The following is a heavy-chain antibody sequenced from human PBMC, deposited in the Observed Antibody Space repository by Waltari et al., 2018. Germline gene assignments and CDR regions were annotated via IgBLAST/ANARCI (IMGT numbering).Heavy chain of an antibody. CDR1: GGSFSSHY. Sequence: QVQLQESGPGLVKPSETLSLTCPVPGGSFSSHYWRWHRQPPGKGLEWIGYIYYSGSTNYNPSLKSRVTISVDTSKNQFSLKLSSVTAADTAVYYCARDNKRAVAVGTGGMDVWGQGTTVTVSS. D-gene: IGHD6-19*01. CDR2: IYYSGST. J-gene: IGHJ6*02. CDR3: ARDNKRAVAVGTGGMDV. V-gene: IGHV4-59*11.